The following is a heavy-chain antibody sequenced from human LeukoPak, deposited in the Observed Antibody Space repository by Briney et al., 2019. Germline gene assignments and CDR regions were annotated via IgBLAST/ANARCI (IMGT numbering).Heavy chain of an antibody. Sequence: SSETLSLTRTVSGGSIRSYSWSWIRQPPGKGLEWIGNIYYSGSTNYNPSLKSRVTISVDTSKNQFSLKLSSVTAADTAVYSCARDTYYYGSGSPLVGFDHWGQGTLVTVSS. J-gene: IGHJ4*02. D-gene: IGHD3-10*01. V-gene: IGHV4-59*01. CDR2: IYYSGST. CDR1: GGSIRSYS. CDR3: ARDTYYYGSGSPLVGFDH.